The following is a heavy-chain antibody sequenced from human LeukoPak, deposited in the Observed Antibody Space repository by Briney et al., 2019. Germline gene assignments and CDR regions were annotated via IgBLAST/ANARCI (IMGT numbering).Heavy chain of an antibody. V-gene: IGHV1-69*13. Sequence: SVKVSCKASGGTSSSYAISWVRQAPGQGLEWMGGIIPIFGTANYAQKFQGRVTITADESTSTAYMELSSLRSEDTAVYYCARGRSPGKYYDYVWGSFLTYNWFDPWGQGTLVTVSS. D-gene: IGHD3-16*01. J-gene: IGHJ5*02. CDR3: ARGRSPGKYYDYVWGSFLTYNWFDP. CDR1: GGTSSSYA. CDR2: IIPIFGTA.